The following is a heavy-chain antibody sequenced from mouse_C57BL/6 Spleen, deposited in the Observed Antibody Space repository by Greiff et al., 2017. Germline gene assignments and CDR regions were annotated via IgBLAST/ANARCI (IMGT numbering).Heavy chain of an antibody. CDR3: ARPGGGSGYVFPAWFAY. V-gene: IGHV1-82*01. J-gene: IGHJ3*01. D-gene: IGHD3-2*02. CDR2: IYPGDGDT. Sequence: RVESGASVKISCKASGYAFSSSWMNWVKQRPGKGLEWIGRIYPGDGDTNYNGKFKGKATLTADKSSSTAYMRLSSLTSEASAVYFCARPGGGSGYVFPAWFAYWGQGTLVTVSA. CDR1: GYAFSSSW.